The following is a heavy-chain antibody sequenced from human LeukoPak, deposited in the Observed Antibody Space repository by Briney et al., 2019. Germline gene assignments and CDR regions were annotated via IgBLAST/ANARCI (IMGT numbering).Heavy chain of an antibody. D-gene: IGHD3-22*01. CDR2: IYDSGST. V-gene: IGHV4-59*12. Sequence: SETLSLTCTVSGGSISSYYWSWIRQPPGKGLEWIGYIYDSGSTNYNPSLKSRVTISVDTSKNQFSLKLSSVTAADTAVYYCAGAPTRSQYYYDSSGYYRRGRYFDYWGQGTLVTVSS. J-gene: IGHJ4*02. CDR3: AGAPTRSQYYYDSSGYYRRGRYFDY. CDR1: GGSISSYY.